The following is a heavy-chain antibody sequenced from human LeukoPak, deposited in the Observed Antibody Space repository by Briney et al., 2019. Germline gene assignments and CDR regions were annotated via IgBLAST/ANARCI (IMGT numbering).Heavy chain of an antibody. V-gene: IGHV1-46*01. CDR2: INPSGGST. CDR1: GYTFTSYY. J-gene: IGHJ3*01. D-gene: IGHD5-24*01. Sequence: RASVKVSCKASGYTFTSYYMHWVRQAPGQGLEWMGIINPSGGSTSYAQKFQGRVTMTRDMSTSTVYMELSSLRSEDTAIYYCARIRDGYNDAYDLWGQGTVVTVPS. CDR3: ARIRDGYNDAYDL.